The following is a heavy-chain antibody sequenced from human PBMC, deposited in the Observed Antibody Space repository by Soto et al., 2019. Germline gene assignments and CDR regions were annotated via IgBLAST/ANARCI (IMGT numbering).Heavy chain of an antibody. D-gene: IGHD2-15*01. J-gene: IGHJ6*03. V-gene: IGHV4-59*01. CDR2: IYYSGST. Sequence: QVLLQESGPGLVKPSETLSLTCTVSGGSISSYYWSWIRQPPGKGLEWIGYIYYSGSTNYNPSLKSRVTISVDTAKNQFSLKLSSVTAADTAVYYCARSYSRYCSGGSCYSYYYYYMDVWGKGTTVTVSS. CDR1: GGSISSYY. CDR3: ARSYSRYCSGGSCYSYYYYYMDV.